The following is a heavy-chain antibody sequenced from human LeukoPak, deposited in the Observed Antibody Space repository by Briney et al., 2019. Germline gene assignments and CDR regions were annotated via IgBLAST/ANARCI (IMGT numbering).Heavy chain of an antibody. J-gene: IGHJ4*02. CDR1: GLTFSTYG. CDR3: AKDRSYHYFDY. D-gene: IGHD5-18*01. Sequence: GGSLRLSCAASGLTFSTYGMHWVRQAPGKGLEWVAFIRYDGSEKYSTDSVKGRFTISRDNSKNTLYLRMNSLTAEDTAVYYCAKDRSYHYFDYWGQGTLVTVSS. V-gene: IGHV3-30*02. CDR2: IRYDGSEK.